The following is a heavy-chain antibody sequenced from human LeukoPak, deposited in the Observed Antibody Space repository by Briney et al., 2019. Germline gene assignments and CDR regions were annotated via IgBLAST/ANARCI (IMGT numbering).Heavy chain of an antibody. J-gene: IGHJ4*02. CDR1: GGSISSYY. CDR3: ARHHRSGWFDY. V-gene: IGHV4-59*08. D-gene: IGHD6-19*01. Sequence: SETLSLTCTVSGGSISSYYWSWIRQPPGEGLEWIGYIYYSGSTNYNPSLKSRVTISVDTSKNQFSLKLSSVTAADTAVYYCARHHRSGWFDYWGQGTLVTVSS. CDR2: IYYSGST.